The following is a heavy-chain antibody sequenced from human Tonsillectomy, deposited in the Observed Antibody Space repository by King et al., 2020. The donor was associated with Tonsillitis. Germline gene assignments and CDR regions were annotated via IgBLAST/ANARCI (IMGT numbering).Heavy chain of an antibody. V-gene: IGHV3-11*05. Sequence: VQLVESGGGLVKPGGSLRLSCAASGFTFSDYYMSWIRQAPGKGLEWVSYISSSSSYTNYADSVKGRFTISRDNAKNSLYLQMNSLGAEDTAGYYCARAEISIGYDSSGYYPDYWGQGTLVTVSS. D-gene: IGHD3-22*01. J-gene: IGHJ4*02. CDR3: ARAEISIGYDSSGYYPDY. CDR2: ISSSSSYT. CDR1: GFTFSDYY.